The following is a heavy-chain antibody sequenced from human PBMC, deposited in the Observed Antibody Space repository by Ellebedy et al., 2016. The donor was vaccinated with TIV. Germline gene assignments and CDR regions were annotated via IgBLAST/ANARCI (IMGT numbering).Heavy chain of an antibody. CDR2: IYYSGST. J-gene: IGHJ6*02. V-gene: IGHV4-59*12. CDR3: ARLIRRSGWSRGSYGMDV. Sequence: SETLSLTCTVSGGSISSYYCSWIRQPPGKGLEWIGYIYYSGSTNYNPSLKSRVTISADTSKNQFSLRLRSVTAADTALYYCARLIRRSGWSRGSYGMDVWGQGTTVTVSS. CDR1: GGSISSYY. D-gene: IGHD6-19*01.